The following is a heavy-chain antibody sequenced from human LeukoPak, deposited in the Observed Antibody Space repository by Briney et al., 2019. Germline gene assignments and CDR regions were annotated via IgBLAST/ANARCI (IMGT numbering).Heavy chain of an antibody. J-gene: IGHJ6*02. V-gene: IGHV3-53*01. CDR1: GFTVSSNY. Sequence: QPGGSLRLSCAASGFTVSSNYMSWVPQAPGKGLEWVSVIYSGGSTYYADSVKGRFTISRDNSKNTLYLQMNSLRAENTAVYYCARVERSPYYYGMDVWGQGTTVTVSS. D-gene: IGHD5-24*01. CDR3: ARVERSPYYYGMDV. CDR2: IYSGGST.